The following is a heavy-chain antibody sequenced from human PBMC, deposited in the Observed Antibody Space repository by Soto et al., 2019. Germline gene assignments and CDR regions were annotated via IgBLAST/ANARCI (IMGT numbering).Heavy chain of an antibody. CDR2: ISPTGTTM. Sequence: GGSLRLSCTGSGFTFSDFYMTWFRQAPGKGLEWVSYISPTGTTMYYVDSVKGRFTISRDNAKKSLYLDMNSLRADDTAVYYCASGVWFPSPWGKGTTVTVSS. CDR1: GFTFSDFY. V-gene: IGHV3-11*01. CDR3: ASGVWFPSP. J-gene: IGHJ6*04. D-gene: IGHD2-21*01.